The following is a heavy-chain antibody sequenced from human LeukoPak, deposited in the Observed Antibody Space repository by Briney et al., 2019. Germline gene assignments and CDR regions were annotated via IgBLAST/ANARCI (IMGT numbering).Heavy chain of an antibody. J-gene: IGHJ4*02. D-gene: IGHD3-9*01. CDR3: AKGRDSVLRYFDWLPTLDY. CDR1: GGSISSSSHY. Sequence: SETLSLTCTVSGGSISSSSHYWGWIRQPPGKGLEWIGSLYYSGSTYYNPSLKSRVTISVDTSKNQFSLKLSSVTAADTAVYYCAKGRDSVLRYFDWLPTLDYWGQGTLVTVSS. CDR2: LYYSGST. V-gene: IGHV4-39*07.